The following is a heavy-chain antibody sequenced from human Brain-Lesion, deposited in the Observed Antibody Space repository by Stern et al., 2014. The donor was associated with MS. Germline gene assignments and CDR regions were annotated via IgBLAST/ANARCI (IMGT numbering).Heavy chain of an antibody. CDR1: GFSITTTGVG. D-gene: IGHD3-10*01. J-gene: IGHJ5*02. CDR3: AYRRWGNGAWFRNWFHP. CDR2: IYWDDDI. Sequence: QITLKESGPTMVKPTQTLTLTCSLSGFSITTTGVGVGWIRQPPGKAPEWLAVIYWDDDIRYNPSLKTRLTITKDTCKNQVGLTMTNMDPVDTGTYYCAYRRWGNGAWFRNWFHPWGQGILVTVSS. V-gene: IGHV2-5*02.